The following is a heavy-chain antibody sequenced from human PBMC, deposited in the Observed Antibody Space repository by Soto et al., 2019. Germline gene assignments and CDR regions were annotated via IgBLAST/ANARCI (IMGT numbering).Heavy chain of an antibody. CDR2: INAGNGNT. Sequence: ASVKVSCKDSGYTFTSYAMHWVRQAHGQRLEWMGWINAGNGNTKYSQKFQGRVTITRDTSASTAYMELSSLRSEDTAVYYCAGPLYCSGGSCYSGSPFDIWGQGTMVTVSS. CDR1: GYTFTSYA. D-gene: IGHD2-15*01. J-gene: IGHJ3*02. CDR3: AGPLYCSGGSCYSGSPFDI. V-gene: IGHV1-3*01.